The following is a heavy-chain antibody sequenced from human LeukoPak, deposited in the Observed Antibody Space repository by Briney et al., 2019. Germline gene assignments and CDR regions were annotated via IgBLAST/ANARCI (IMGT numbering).Heavy chain of an antibody. CDR3: TRDLSMWYRGVMSY. D-gene: IGHD3-10*01. CDR2: INTDGSSI. V-gene: IGHV3-74*01. J-gene: IGHJ4*02. Sequence: GGSLRLSCGVSGFIFSDYWMHWVRQVPGKGLLWVARINTDGSSISYADSVKGRFTISRDNAKNTLYLQMNSLGDEDTAVYYCTRDLSMWYRGVMSYWGQGTLVTVSS. CDR1: GFIFSDYW.